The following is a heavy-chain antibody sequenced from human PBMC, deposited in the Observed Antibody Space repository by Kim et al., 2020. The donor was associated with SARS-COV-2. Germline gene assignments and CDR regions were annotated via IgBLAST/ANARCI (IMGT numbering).Heavy chain of an antibody. J-gene: IGHJ4*02. Sequence: GGSLRLSCAASGFTFSSYWMSWVRQAPGKGLEWVANIKQDGSEKYYVDSVKGRFTISRDNAKNSLYLQMNSLRAEDTAVYYCARDPRIAVAGTGPYWGQGTLVTVSS. CDR2: IKQDGSEK. CDR3: ARDPRIAVAGTGPY. D-gene: IGHD6-19*01. CDR1: GFTFSSYW. V-gene: IGHV3-7*01.